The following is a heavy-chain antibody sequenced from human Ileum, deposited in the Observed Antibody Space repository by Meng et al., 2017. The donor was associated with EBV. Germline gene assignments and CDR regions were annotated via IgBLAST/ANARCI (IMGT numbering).Heavy chain of an antibody. V-gene: IGHV1-18*01. J-gene: IGHJ4*02. Sequence: DKLVQPGGEVKKPGASVKVSCNASGYTVTNYGITWVRQAPGQGLEWMGWISAYTGNTNYAQTLQGRVTMTTDTSTSTAYMELGSLRSDDTTVYYCARVEVGITSGDYWGQGTLVTVSS. CDR3: ARVEVGITSGDY. CDR1: GYTVTNYG. D-gene: IGHD1-26*01. CDR2: ISAYTGNT.